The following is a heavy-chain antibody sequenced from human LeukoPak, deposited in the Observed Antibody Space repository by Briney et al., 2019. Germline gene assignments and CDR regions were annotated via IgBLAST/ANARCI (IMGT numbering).Heavy chain of an antibody. V-gene: IGHV4-4*07. CDR1: GGSISSYY. CDR3: ASRRDGYNFDAFDI. CDR2: IYTSGST. D-gene: IGHD5-24*01. Sequence: SETLSLTCTVSGGSISSYYWSWIRQPAGKGLGWIGRIYTSGSTNYNPSLKSRVTMSVDTSKNQFSLKLSSVTAADTAVYYCASRRDGYNFDAFDIWGQGTMVTVSS. J-gene: IGHJ3*02.